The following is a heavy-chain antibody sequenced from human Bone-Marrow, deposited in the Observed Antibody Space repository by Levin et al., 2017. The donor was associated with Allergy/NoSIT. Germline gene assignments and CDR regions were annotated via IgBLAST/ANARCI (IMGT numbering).Heavy chain of an antibody. J-gene: IGHJ6*02. CDR2: IIPIFDTT. Sequence: ASVKVSCKPSGGTFSGAAVSWVRQAPGQGLEWMGGIIPIFDTTDYAQKFQGRLTITADEFTAYMDLRSLGSEDTAVYYCAIGRYFGSGSHAGLLEYDNYGLDVWGQGTTVTVSS. D-gene: IGHD3-10*01. CDR1: GGTFSGAA. V-gene: IGHV1-69*13. CDR3: AIGRYFGSGSHAGLLEYDNYGLDV.